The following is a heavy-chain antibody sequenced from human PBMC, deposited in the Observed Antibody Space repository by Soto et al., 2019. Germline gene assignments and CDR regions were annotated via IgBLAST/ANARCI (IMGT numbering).Heavy chain of an antibody. D-gene: IGHD2-15*01. CDR3: ARDRGGALES. CDR2: LSGSGSLS. Sequence: EVLLLESGGGLVQPGGSLRRSCAASGFTFNTFAMTWVRQAPGKGLEWVSALSGSGSLSYYADSVKGRFTISRDHSKNTMYLQRNNRRVDATAVYFCARDRGGALESWGQGTLVTVAS. CDR1: GFTFNTFA. J-gene: IGHJ4*02. V-gene: IGHV3-23*01.